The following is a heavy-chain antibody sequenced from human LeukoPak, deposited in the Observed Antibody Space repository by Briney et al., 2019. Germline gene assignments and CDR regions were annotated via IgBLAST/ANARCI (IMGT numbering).Heavy chain of an antibody. CDR3: ARDGGSAVPAAYSPAYYYYTDV. J-gene: IGHJ6*03. CDR1: GFTFSSYS. D-gene: IGHD2-2*01. V-gene: IGHV3-48*04. Sequence: GGSLRLSCAASGFTFSSYSMNWVRQAPGKGLEWVSYISSSSSTIYYADPVKGRFTISRDNAKNSLYLQMNSLRAEDTAVYYCARDGGSAVPAAYSPAYYYYTDVWGKGTTVTVAS. CDR2: ISSSSSTI.